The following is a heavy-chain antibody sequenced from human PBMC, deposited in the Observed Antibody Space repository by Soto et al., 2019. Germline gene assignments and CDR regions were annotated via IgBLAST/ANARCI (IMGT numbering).Heavy chain of an antibody. J-gene: IGHJ6*04. D-gene: IGHD4-4*01. CDR3: ARECTTVSTGYYYYGMYV. CDR2: ISSSSSTI. Sequence: GGSLRLSCASSGFTFITYSMNWVLQAPGKGLEWVSYISSSSSTIFYTDSVKGRFTVSRDNAKNSLYLQMNSLRDEDTAVYYCARECTTVSTGYYYYGMYVCGK. CDR1: GFTFITYS. V-gene: IGHV3-48*02.